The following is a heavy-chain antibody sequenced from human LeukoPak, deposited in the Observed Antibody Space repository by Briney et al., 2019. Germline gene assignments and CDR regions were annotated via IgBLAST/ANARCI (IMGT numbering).Heavy chain of an antibody. Sequence: ASVKVSCTVSGYTLTELSMHWVRQAPGKGLEWMGGFDPEDGETIYAQKFQGRVTMTEDTSTDTAYMELSSLRSEDTAVYYCATDGKFHYYYYGMDVWGQGTTVTVSS. V-gene: IGHV1-24*01. CDR3: ATDGKFHYYYYGMDV. CDR2: FDPEDGET. D-gene: IGHD1-26*01. J-gene: IGHJ6*02. CDR1: GYTLTELS.